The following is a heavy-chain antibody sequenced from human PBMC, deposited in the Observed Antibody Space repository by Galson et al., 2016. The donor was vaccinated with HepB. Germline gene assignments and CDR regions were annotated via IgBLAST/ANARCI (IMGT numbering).Heavy chain of an antibody. CDR3: ARGIHGGDSGDDYYWYFDV. V-gene: IGHV4-59*01. D-gene: IGHD3-16*01. J-gene: IGHJ2*01. Sequence: SETLSLTCNVSGGSMTTYYWSWIRQPPGKGLEWIGYMFNSGNTHNSPSLKGRVNLSINRSKNQFSLKLSSVTAADTAVYYCARGIHGGDSGDDYYWYFDVWGRGTLVTVSS. CDR1: GGSMTTYY. CDR2: MFNSGNT.